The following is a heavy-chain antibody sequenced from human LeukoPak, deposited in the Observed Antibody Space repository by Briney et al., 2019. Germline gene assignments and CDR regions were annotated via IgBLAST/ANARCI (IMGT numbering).Heavy chain of an antibody. CDR1: GASIRNKF. CDR3: ARDTSGYYGRYEH. J-gene: IGHJ4*02. D-gene: IGHD3-3*01. V-gene: IGHV4-59*01. CDR2: ISYTGTT. Sequence: PSETLSLTCDVSGASIRNKFWSWLRHPPGKALEWIGYISYTGTTNYNPSLQSRVTIPVDTSKNQLSLKLTSMTAADTAVYYCARDTSGYYGRYEHWGQGTLVTVSS.